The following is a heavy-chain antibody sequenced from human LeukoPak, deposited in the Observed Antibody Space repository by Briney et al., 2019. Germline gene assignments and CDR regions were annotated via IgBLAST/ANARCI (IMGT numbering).Heavy chain of an antibody. V-gene: IGHV1-3*01. Sequence: ASVKVSCKASGYSFSTYTMNWVRQAPGQRLEWMGWINAGNGNTKCSQKFQGRVTITRDTSASTAYMEMRSLRSEDTAVYYCAREIDRDDYNRFFDYWGQGTLVTVSS. D-gene: IGHD5-24*01. CDR1: GYSFSTYT. CDR2: INAGNGNT. J-gene: IGHJ4*02. CDR3: AREIDRDDYNRFFDY.